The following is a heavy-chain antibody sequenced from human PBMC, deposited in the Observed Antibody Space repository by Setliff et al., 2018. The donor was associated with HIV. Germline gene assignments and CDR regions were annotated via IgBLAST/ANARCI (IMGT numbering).Heavy chain of an antibody. V-gene: IGHV3-7*01. D-gene: IGHD7-27*01. Sequence: SLRLSCAASGFTFRNAWMSWVRQAPGKGLEWVANIKQDGSEKYYVDSVKGRFTISRENAKNSLYLQMNSLRVEDTAVYYCARGYTGDFHWGQGTLVTVSS. CDR3: ARGYTGDFH. J-gene: IGHJ4*02. CDR2: IKQDGSEK. CDR1: GFTFRNAW.